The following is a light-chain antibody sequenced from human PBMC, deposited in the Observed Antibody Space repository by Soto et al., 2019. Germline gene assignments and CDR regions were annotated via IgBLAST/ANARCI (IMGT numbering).Light chain of an antibody. CDR2: DAS. J-gene: IGKJ3*01. V-gene: IGKV1-33*01. CDR3: QQYDNLPPFT. CDR1: QDISNY. Sequence: DIQMTQSPSSLSASVGDRVTITCQASQDISNYLNWYQQKPGKAPKLLIYDASNLETRVPSRFSGSGSGTDFTFTIISLQPEDIATYYCQQYDNLPPFTFGPGTKVDIK.